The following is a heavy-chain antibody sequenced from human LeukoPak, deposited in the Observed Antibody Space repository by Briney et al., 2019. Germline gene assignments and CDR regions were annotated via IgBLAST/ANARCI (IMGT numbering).Heavy chain of an antibody. Sequence: ASVKVSCKASGYTFTGYYMHWVRQAPGQGLEWMGWINPNSGGTNYAQKFQGRVTMTRDTSISTAYVELSRLRSDDTAVYYCARGYYYDSSGSPFDYWGQGTLVTVSS. V-gene: IGHV1-2*02. J-gene: IGHJ4*02. CDR1: GYTFTGYY. CDR2: INPNSGGT. D-gene: IGHD3-22*01. CDR3: ARGYYYDSSGSPFDY.